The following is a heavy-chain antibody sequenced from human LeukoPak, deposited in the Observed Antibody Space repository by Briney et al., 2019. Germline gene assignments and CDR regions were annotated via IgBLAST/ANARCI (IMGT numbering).Heavy chain of an antibody. Sequence: WASVKVSCKASGYTFTGYYMHWVRQAPGQGLEWMGWINPNSGGTNYAQKFQGRVTMTRDTSISTAYMELSRLRSDDTAVYYCAREVEGDYYYYYYMDVWGKGTTVTVSS. CDR3: AREVEGDYYYYYYMDV. CDR2: INPNSGGT. CDR1: GYTFTGYY. J-gene: IGHJ6*03. V-gene: IGHV1-2*02. D-gene: IGHD5-24*01.